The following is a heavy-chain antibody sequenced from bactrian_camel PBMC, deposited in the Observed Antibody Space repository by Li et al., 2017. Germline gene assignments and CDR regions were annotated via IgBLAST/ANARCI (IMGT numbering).Heavy chain of an antibody. Sequence: QVQLVESGGGSVQAGGSLKLNCIASDLTFSFYYVAWFRQVPGKEREAVASINSEGNAEYGDPVLGRFTISKDNAKKTLNLQMDNLKPEDTAMYYCAADEGLWDGTCGEFYYWGQGTQVTVS. CDR1: DLTFSFYY. D-gene: IGHD5*01. J-gene: IGHJ4*01. CDR3: AADEGLWDGTCGEFYY. V-gene: IGHV3S53*01. CDR2: INSEGNA.